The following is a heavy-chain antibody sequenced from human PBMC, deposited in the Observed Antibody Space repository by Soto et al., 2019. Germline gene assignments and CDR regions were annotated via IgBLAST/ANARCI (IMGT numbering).Heavy chain of an antibody. Sequence: QITLKESGPTLVRPAQTLTLTCDFSGFSLSTYHMGVAWIRQPPGKALEWLALIYWDDDKRYSPSLKDRLAISKDTSSNQVVLTITNIDPGDSATFFCAHAGYYALLTVDNWGPGTLVTDSS. D-gene: IGHD3-3*01. J-gene: IGHJ4*02. CDR2: IYWDDDK. CDR1: GFSLSTYHMG. V-gene: IGHV2-5*02. CDR3: AHAGYYALLTVDN.